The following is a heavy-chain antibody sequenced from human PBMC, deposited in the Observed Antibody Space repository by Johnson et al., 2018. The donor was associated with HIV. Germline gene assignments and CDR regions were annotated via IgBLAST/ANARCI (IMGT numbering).Heavy chain of an antibody. J-gene: IGHJ3*02. CDR1: GFTFSSYA. Sequence: QVQLVESGGGVVLPGRSLRLSCAASGFTFSSYAMHWVRQAPGKGLEWVAVISYDGSNKYYADSVKGRFTISRDNSKNTLYLQMNSLRAEDTAVYYCARSTGARAAFDIWGQGTMVTVSS. CDR3: ARSTGARAAFDI. D-gene: IGHD1-1*01. V-gene: IGHV3-30*04. CDR2: ISYDGSNK.